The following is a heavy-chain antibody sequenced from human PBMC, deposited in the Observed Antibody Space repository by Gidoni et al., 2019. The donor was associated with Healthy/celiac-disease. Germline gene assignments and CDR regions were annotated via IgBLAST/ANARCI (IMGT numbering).Heavy chain of an antibody. CDR1: GGSISSSSYY. J-gene: IGHJ4*02. CDR2: IYYSGST. D-gene: IGHD4-17*01. V-gene: IGHV4-39*01. Sequence: QLQLQESGPGLVTPSETLSLTCTVSGGSISSSSYYWGWIRQHPGKGLEWIGSIYYSGSTYYNPSLKSRVTISVDTSKNQCSRKLSSVTAADTAVYYCASPPTGWGQGTLVTVSS. CDR3: ASPPTG.